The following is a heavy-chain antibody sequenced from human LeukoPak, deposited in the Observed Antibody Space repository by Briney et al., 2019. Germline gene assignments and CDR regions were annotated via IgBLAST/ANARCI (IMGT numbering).Heavy chain of an antibody. CDR1: GFTFSSYW. CDR3: ARAPDDYYDSSGFGYFHH. J-gene: IGHJ1*01. D-gene: IGHD3-22*01. CDR2: INSDGSST. V-gene: IGHV3-74*01. Sequence: GGSLRLSCAASGFTFSSYWMHWVRQAPGKGLVWVSRINSDGSSTSYADSVKGRFTISRDNSKNTLYLQMNSLRAEDTAVYYCARAPDDYYDSSGFGYFHHWGQGTLVTVSS.